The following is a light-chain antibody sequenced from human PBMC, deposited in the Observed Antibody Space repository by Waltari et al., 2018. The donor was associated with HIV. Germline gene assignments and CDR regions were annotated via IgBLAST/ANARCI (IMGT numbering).Light chain of an antibody. J-gene: IGLJ3*02. Sequence: NFMLTQPHSVSESPGKTVTISCTRTSGSIASNYVQWYQQRPGSSPTTVIVDDNQRPAGVPDRFSGSIDSSSNAASLTISGLKTEDEADYYCQSYDSSNQGVFGGGTKLTVL. CDR2: DDN. V-gene: IGLV6-57*01. CDR1: SGSIASNY. CDR3: QSYDSSNQGV.